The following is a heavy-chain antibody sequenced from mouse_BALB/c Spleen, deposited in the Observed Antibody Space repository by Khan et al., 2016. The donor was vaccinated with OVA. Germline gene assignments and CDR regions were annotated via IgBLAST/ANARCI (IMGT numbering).Heavy chain of an antibody. V-gene: IGHV2-3*01. CDR3: ASFGLRRSYAMDY. CDR2: IWGDGST. CDR1: GFSLTSYG. J-gene: IGHJ4*01. Sequence: QVQLKQSGPGLVAPSQSLSITCTVSGFSLTSYGVNWVRQPPGKGLEWLGVIWGDGSTNYHSALKSRLRISKDNSKSHDFLKLNSLQTDDTATYYCASFGLRRSYAMDYWGQGTSVTVSS. D-gene: IGHD2-4*01.